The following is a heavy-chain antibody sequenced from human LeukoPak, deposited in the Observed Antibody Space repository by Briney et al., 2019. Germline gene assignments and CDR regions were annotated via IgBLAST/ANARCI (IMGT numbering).Heavy chain of an antibody. Sequence: SETLSLTCTVSGGSISSSSYYWGWIRQPPGKGLEWIGSIYYSGSTYYNPSLKSRVTISVDTSKNQFSLILSSVTAADTAVYFCARGLPTIVVVPAAMTLWGQGTLVTVSS. CDR1: GGSISSSSYY. J-gene: IGHJ4*02. D-gene: IGHD2-2*01. CDR2: IYYSGST. CDR3: ARGLPTIVVVPAAMTL. V-gene: IGHV4-39*07.